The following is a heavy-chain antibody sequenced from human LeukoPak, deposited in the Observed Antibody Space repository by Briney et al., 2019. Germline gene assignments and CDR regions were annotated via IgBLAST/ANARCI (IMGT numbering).Heavy chain of an antibody. D-gene: IGHD1-14*01. CDR3: ARREEVRSFDY. J-gene: IGHJ4*02. Sequence: GESLKISCQGYGYSFTNYWIGWVRQMPGKGLEWMGIIYPGDSDTRYSQSFQGQVTISADKSISTAYLQWSSLKASDTAMYYCARREEVRSFDYWGQGTLVTVSS. CDR1: GYSFTNYW. V-gene: IGHV5-51*01. CDR2: IYPGDSDT.